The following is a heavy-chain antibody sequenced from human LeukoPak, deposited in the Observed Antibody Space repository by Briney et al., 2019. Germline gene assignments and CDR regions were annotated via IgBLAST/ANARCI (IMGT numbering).Heavy chain of an antibody. CDR3: ARVGFAEATFAFDI. Sequence: SETLSLTCTVSGGSVTSGGHYWSWVRQYPGRGLDWLGNIYHSGSTYYNPSLKSRVTISVDTSTNQFSLKLSSVSATDTAVYYCARVGFAEATFAFDIWGQGTLVTVSS. V-gene: IGHV4-31*03. CDR2: IYHSGST. J-gene: IGHJ3*02. D-gene: IGHD3-10*01. CDR1: GGSVTSGGHY.